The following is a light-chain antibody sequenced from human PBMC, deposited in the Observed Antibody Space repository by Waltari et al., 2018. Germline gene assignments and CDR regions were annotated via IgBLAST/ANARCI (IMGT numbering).Light chain of an antibody. CDR3: LSYTSSSTYV. J-gene: IGLJ1*01. Sequence: QSALTQSASVSGSPGQSITFSCTGTSSDVGGYNYVSWYQQHPGKVPKLMIYEVSNRPSGVSNRFSGSKSGNTASLTISGLQAEDEADYYCLSYTSSSTYVFGTGTKVTVL. CDR2: EVS. CDR1: SSDVGGYNY. V-gene: IGLV2-14*01.